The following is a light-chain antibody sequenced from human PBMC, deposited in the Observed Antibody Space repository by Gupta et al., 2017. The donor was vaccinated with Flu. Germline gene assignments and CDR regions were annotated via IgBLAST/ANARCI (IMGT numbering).Light chain of an antibody. CDR1: QSLLHINGYNY. CDR2: LGS. CDR3: MQALQTPRT. Sequence: DIVMTQSPLSLPVTPGEPASISCRSSQSLLHINGYNYLDWYLQKPGQSPQLLIYLGSNRASGVPDRFSGSGSGTDVTLKISRVEAEDVGVYYCMQALQTPRTFGQGTKVEIK. J-gene: IGKJ1*01. V-gene: IGKV2-28*01.